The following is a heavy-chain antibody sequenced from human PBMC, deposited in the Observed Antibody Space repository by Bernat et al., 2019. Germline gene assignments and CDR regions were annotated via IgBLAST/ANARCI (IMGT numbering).Heavy chain of an antibody. D-gene: IGHD3-10*01. V-gene: IGHV3-30-3*01. J-gene: IGHJ4*02. CDR3: SSVYGSGSYFY. CDR1: GFTFSSYA. Sequence: QVQLVESGGGVVQPGRSLRLSCAASGFTFSSYAMHWVRQAPGKGLEWVAVISYDGSNKYYADSVKGRFTISRDNSKNTLYLQMNSLKTEDTAVYYCSSVYGSGSYFYWGQGTLVTVSS. CDR2: ISYDGSNK.